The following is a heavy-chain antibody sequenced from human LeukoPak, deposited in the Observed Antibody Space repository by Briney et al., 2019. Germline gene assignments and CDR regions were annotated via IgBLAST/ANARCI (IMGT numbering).Heavy chain of an antibody. D-gene: IGHD4-23*01. CDR2: INSNGGST. Sequence: VGSLRLSCAASGFTFSNYDMHWVRQAPGKGLEYVSTINSNGGSTYYPNSVKGRFTISRDDSKNTLYLQMGSLRAEDTAVYYCAREDDYGGNWFDPWGQGTLVTVSS. J-gene: IGHJ5*02. CDR3: AREDDYGGNWFDP. CDR1: GFTFSNYD. V-gene: IGHV3-64*01.